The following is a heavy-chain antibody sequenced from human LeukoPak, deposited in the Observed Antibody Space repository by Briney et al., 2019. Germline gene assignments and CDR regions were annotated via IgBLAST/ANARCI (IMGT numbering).Heavy chain of an antibody. D-gene: IGHD6-19*01. CDR1: GFTFSTYS. CDR2: ISSGSRNI. V-gene: IGHV3-48*01. J-gene: IGHJ6*02. CDR3: ARAVADLYYYYGMDV. Sequence: GGSLRLSCAASGFTFSTYSMNWVRQAPGKGLEWVSYISSGSRNIYYADSVKGRFTISRDNAKNSLYLQMNSLRAEDTAVYYCARAVADLYYYYGMDVWGQGTTVTVSS.